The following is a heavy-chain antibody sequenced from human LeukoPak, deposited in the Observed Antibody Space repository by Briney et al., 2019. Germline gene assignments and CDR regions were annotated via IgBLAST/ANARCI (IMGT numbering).Heavy chain of an antibody. CDR2: IYPGDSDT. CDR3: ARSPRGGDCSSTSCYTPYFDY. V-gene: IGHV5-51*01. Sequence: GESLKISCKGSGYGFTSYWIGWVRQMPGKGLEWMGIIYPGDSDTRYSPSFQGQVTISADKSISTAYLQWSSLKASDTAMYYCARSPRGGDCSSTSCYTPYFDYWGQGTLVTVSS. D-gene: IGHD2-2*02. J-gene: IGHJ4*02. CDR1: GYGFTSYW.